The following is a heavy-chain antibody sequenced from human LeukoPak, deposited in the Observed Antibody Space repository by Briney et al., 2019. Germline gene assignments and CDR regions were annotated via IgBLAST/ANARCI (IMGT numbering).Heavy chain of an antibody. D-gene: IGHD3-22*01. V-gene: IGHV4-30-4*01. CDR2: MYYSGST. CDR1: GGSISSGDYY. Sequence: SETLSLTCTVSGGSISSGDYYWSWIRQPPGKGLEWIGYMYYSGSTYYTPSLKSRATVSVDTSKNQFSLKLSSVTAADTAVYYCARPYYYDSRIDPWGQGTLVTVSS. CDR3: ARPYYYDSRIDP. J-gene: IGHJ5*02.